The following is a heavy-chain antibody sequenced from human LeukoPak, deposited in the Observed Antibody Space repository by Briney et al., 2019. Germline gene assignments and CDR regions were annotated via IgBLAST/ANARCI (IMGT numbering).Heavy chain of an antibody. J-gene: IGHJ4*02. CDR3: AREEMAAAGPPLGPTPY. D-gene: IGHD6-13*01. CDR1: AGSFSGYY. V-gene: IGHV4-34*01. CDR2: INHSGST. Sequence: SETLSLTCAVYAGSFSGYYWSWIRQPPGKGLEWIGEINHSGSTNYNPSLKSRVTISVDTSKNQFSLKLSSVTAADTAVYYCAREEMAAAGPPLGPTPYWGQGTLVTVSS.